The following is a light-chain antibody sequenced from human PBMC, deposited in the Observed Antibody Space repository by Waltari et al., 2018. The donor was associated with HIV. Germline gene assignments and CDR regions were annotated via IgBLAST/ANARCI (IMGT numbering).Light chain of an antibody. CDR3: QQYSRTPPT. J-gene: IGKJ1*01. Sequence: EIVLTQSPDTLSLSPGERATLPCRASQSVNRTFLAWYRRKPGQAPRVLVYGASSRATGTPDRFSGSGSGTDFTLTISRLEPEDFAVYYCQQYSRTPPTFGQGTKVEIK. V-gene: IGKV3-20*01. CDR1: QSVNRTF. CDR2: GAS.